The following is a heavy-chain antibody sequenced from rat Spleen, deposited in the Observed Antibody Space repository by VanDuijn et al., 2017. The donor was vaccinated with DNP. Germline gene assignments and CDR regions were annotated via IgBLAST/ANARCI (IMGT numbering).Heavy chain of an antibody. J-gene: IGHJ2*01. CDR1: GFTFRNYG. Sequence: EVQLVASGGGLVQPGRSLQLSCAASGFTFRNYGMAWVRQAPKKGLEWVATISTSGGSTYYRDSVKGRFTISRDNAKSSLYLQMNSLKSEDTATYYCAKNSGYYFDYWGQGVMVTVSS. V-gene: IGHV5S13*01. D-gene: IGHD4-3*01. CDR3: AKNSGYYFDY. CDR2: ISTSGGST.